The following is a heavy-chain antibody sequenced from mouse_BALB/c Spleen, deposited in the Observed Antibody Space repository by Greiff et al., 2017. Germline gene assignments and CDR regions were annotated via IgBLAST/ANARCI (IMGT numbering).Heavy chain of an antibody. CDR1: GFTFSSYA. V-gene: IGHV5-6-5*01. J-gene: IGHJ4*01. CDR2: ISSGGST. D-gene: IGHD2-1*01. CDR3: AGNYGNPYAMDY. Sequence: EVMLVESGGGLVKPGGSLKLSCAASGFTFSSYAMSWVRQTPEKRLEWVASISSGGSTYYPDSVKGRFTISRDNARNILYLQMSSLRSEDTAMYYCAGNYGNPYAMDYWGQGTSVTVSS.